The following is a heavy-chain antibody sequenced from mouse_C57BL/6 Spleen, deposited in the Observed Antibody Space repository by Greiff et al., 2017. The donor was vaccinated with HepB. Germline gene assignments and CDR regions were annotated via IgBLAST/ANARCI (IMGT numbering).Heavy chain of an antibody. CDR2: IYPRSGNT. CDR1: GYTFTSYG. V-gene: IGHV1-81*01. Sequence: QVQLQQSGAELARPGASVKLSCKASGYTFTSYGISWVKQRTGQGLEWIGEIYPRSGNTYYNEKFKGKATLTADKSSSTAYMELRSLTSEDSAVYFCARKAITTVVEEKRMDYWGQGTSVTVSS. D-gene: IGHD1-1*01. CDR3: ARKAITTVVEEKRMDY. J-gene: IGHJ4*01.